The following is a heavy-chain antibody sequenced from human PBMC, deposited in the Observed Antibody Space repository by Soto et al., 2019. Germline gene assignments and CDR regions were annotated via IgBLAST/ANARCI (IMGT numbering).Heavy chain of an antibody. V-gene: IGHV4-39*01. J-gene: IGHJ4*02. D-gene: IGHD2-15*01. CDR3: VRQRCGGTCPIDY. Sequence: PSETLSLTCSVSGGSISSSYYWDWIRQPPGKGLEWIVSMYYSGSPIYNVSLKSRVTIFVDTSKNQFSLKLTSVTAADTALYYCVRQRCGGTCPIDYWGPGTLVTVSS. CDR2: MYYSGSP. CDR1: GGSISSSYY.